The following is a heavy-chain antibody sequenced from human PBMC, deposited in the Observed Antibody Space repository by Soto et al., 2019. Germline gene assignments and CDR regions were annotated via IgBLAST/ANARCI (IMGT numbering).Heavy chain of an antibody. Sequence: PGGSLRLSCAASGFTFSSYDMHWVRQATGKGLEWVSAIGTAGDTYYPGSVEGRFTISRENAKNSLYLQMNSLRAGDTAVYYCARWALSYGSGSYYNPNYGMDVWGQGTTVTVSS. CDR2: IGTAGDT. CDR1: GFTFSSYD. CDR3: ARWALSYGSGSYYNPNYGMDV. V-gene: IGHV3-13*04. D-gene: IGHD3-10*01. J-gene: IGHJ6*02.